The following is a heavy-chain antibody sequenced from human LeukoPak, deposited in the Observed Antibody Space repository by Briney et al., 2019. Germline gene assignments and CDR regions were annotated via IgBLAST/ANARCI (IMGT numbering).Heavy chain of an antibody. CDR3: AREMGTYYDSSGPPAFDI. CDR2: ISAYNGNT. CDR1: GYTFTSYG. J-gene: IGHJ3*02. D-gene: IGHD3-22*01. V-gene: IGHV1-18*01. Sequence: ASVKVSCKASGYTFTSYGISWVRQAPGQGLEWMGWISAYNGNTNYAQKFQGRVTMTRDTSISTAYMELSRLRSDDTAVYYCAREMGTYYDSSGPPAFDIWGQGTMVTVSS.